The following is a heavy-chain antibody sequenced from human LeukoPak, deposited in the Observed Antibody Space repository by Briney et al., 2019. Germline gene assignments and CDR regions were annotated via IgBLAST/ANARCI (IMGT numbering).Heavy chain of an antibody. J-gene: IGHJ4*02. Sequence: GGSLRLSCAASGFTFNNYDMNWVRQAPGKGLEWVSYISSSSSIIYYADSVKGRFTISRDTAKNSLYLQMNSLRAEDTAVYYCAKGDTYYYDSSGYSDWGQGTLVTVSS. CDR1: GFTFNNYD. D-gene: IGHD3-22*01. CDR2: ISSSSSII. V-gene: IGHV3-48*01. CDR3: AKGDTYYYDSSGYSD.